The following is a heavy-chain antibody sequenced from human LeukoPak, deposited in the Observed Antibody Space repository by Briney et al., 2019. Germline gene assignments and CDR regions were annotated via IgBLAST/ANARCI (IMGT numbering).Heavy chain of an antibody. D-gene: IGHD2-15*01. CDR1: GYSFTSYW. CDR2: IYPGDSDT. J-gene: IGHJ4*02. CDR3: ARHIRYCSGGSCYLNYFDY. Sequence: GESLKISCKGSGYSFTSYWIGWVRQMPGKGLEWMGIIYPGDSDTRYSPSFQGQVTISADKSISTAYLQWSSLKASDTAMYHCARHIRYCSGGSCYLNYFDYWGQGTLVTVSS. V-gene: IGHV5-51*01.